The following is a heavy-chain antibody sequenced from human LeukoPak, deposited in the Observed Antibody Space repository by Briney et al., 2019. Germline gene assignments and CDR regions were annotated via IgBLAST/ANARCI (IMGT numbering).Heavy chain of an antibody. D-gene: IGHD6-13*01. CDR1: GFTFSSFG. J-gene: IGHJ4*02. CDR3: AGDPSGRAAAGRGDY. Sequence: GRSLRLSCAASGFTFSSFGMYWVRQAPGKGLEWVAVIWYDGSNDDYADSVKGRFTISRDNSKNTLYLQMNSLRAEDTALYYCAGDPSGRAAAGRGDYWGQGTLVTVSS. V-gene: IGHV3-33*01. CDR2: IWYDGSND.